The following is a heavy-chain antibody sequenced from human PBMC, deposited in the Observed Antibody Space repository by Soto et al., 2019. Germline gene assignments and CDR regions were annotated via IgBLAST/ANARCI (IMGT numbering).Heavy chain of an antibody. Sequence: SEALSISCTFSGGSMSVYHWSWVRQPAGKGLEWIGRVHSTGSTDYNPSVESRITVSLDTSKKQFSLKLGSVTAADTALYFCARDSVSVTLFDYWGQGIMVTVSS. D-gene: IGHD3-10*01. CDR2: VHSTGST. CDR3: ARDSVSVTLFDY. V-gene: IGHV4-4*07. J-gene: IGHJ4*02. CDR1: GGSMSVYH.